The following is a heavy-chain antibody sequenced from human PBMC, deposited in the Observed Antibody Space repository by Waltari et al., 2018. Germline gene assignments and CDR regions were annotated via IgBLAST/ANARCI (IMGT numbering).Heavy chain of an antibody. CDR3: ARGRGYGDYPEN. CDR2: MNPKSGGT. V-gene: IGHV1-8*01. Sequence: QVHLVQSGAEVKKPGASVKVSCKASGCIFTNYDTHWARLATGQGLEWMGWMNPKSGGTRFSQKFQGRDTMTRNTSKSTAYMELSSLRSEDTAIYYCARGRGYGDYPENWGQGTLVTVSS. D-gene: IGHD4-17*01. CDR1: GCIFTNYD. J-gene: IGHJ4*02.